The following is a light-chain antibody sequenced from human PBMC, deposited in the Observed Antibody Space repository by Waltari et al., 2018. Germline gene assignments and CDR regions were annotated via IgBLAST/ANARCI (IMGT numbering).Light chain of an antibody. V-gene: IGLV2-14*01. CDR2: EVS. CDR3: SSYTTSSAPGV. J-gene: IGLJ1*01. Sequence: QSALTQPASVSGSPGQPITISCSGTDSDVGAYAFVSWYQPHPGKAPHLIIYEVSNRPSGISNRFSAAKSGNTASLTISGLQAEDKADYYCSSYTTSSAPGVFGTGTRVTVL. CDR1: DSDVGAYAF.